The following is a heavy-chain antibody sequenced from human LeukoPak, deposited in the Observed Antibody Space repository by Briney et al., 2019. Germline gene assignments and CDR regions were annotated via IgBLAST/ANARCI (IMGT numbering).Heavy chain of an antibody. V-gene: IGHV3-30-3*01. J-gene: IGHJ4*02. D-gene: IGHD2-15*01. CDR2: ISYDGSNK. Sequence: GGPLRLSCAASGFTFSSYAMHWVRQAPGKGLEWVAVISYDGSNKYYADSVKGRFTISRDNSKNTLYLQMNSLRAEDTAVYYCARGSGQVNEAYFDYWGQGTLVTVSS. CDR1: GFTFSSYA. CDR3: ARGSGQVNEAYFDY.